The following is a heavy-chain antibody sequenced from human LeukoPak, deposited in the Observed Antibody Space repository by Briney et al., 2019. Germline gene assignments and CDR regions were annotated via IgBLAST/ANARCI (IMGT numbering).Heavy chain of an antibody. V-gene: IGHV5-51*01. D-gene: IGHD3-9*01. CDR2: IYPGDSDT. CDR1: GYSFTSYW. CDR3: ARPLRYFDWLFRLNDAFDI. J-gene: IGHJ3*02. Sequence: GESLKISCKGSGYSFTSYWIGWVRQMPGKGLEWMGIIYPGDSDTRYSPSFQGQVTISADKSISTAYLQWSSLKASDTAMYYCARPLRYFDWLFRLNDAFDIWGQGTMVTVSS.